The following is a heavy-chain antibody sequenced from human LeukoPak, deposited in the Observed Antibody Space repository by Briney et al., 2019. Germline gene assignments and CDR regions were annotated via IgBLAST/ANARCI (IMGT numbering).Heavy chain of an antibody. Sequence: PSETLSLTCTVSGGSISSYYWSWIRQPPGKGLEWIGYIYYSGSTNYNPSLKSRVTISVDTSKNQFSLKLSSVTAADTAVYYCARSVNYDFWSGYPSGAFDIWGQGTMVTVSS. J-gene: IGHJ3*02. V-gene: IGHV4-59*01. CDR2: IYYSGST. CDR1: GGSISSYY. CDR3: ARSVNYDFWSGYPSGAFDI. D-gene: IGHD3-3*01.